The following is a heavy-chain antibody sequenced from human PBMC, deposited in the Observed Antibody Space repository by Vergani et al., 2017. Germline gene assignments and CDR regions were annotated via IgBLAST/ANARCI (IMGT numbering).Heavy chain of an antibody. CDR3: ARDGGEYDKDALDV. J-gene: IGHJ3*01. V-gene: IGHV4-4*07. Sequence: QVRLQESGPGLVKPSETLSLTCSVSGGSMSGYYWSWIRQPPGKGLEWIGRNYTSWATNYNPSLRSRAIMSVDASKKQFSLKLTSVTAADTAVSYCARDGGEYDKDALDVWGQGTKVTVTS. CDR1: GGSMSGYY. CDR2: NYTSWAT. D-gene: IGHD2-21*01.